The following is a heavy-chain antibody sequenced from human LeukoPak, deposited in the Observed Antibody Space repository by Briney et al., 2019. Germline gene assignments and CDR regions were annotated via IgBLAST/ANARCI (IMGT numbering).Heavy chain of an antibody. Sequence: PSETLSLTXTVSGGSISSYYWSWIRQPAGKGLEWIGRIYTSGSTNYNPSLKSRVTMSVDTSKNQFSLKLSSVTAADTAVYYCAGGYSSGWYGDYWGQGTLVTVSS. CDR3: AGGYSSGWYGDY. V-gene: IGHV4-4*07. J-gene: IGHJ4*02. CDR1: GGSISSYY. CDR2: IYTSGST. D-gene: IGHD6-19*01.